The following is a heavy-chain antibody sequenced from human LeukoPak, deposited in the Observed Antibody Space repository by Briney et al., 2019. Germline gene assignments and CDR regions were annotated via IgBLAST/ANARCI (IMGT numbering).Heavy chain of an antibody. Sequence: GGSLRLSCAASGFTFSSYGMHWVRQAPGKGLEWVAVIWYGGSNKYYADSVKGRFTISRDNSKNTLYLQMNSLRAEDTAVYYCAKPPYYYDSSGYSLDYWGQGTLVTVSS. CDR2: IWYGGSNK. D-gene: IGHD3-22*01. CDR3: AKPPYYYDSSGYSLDY. CDR1: GFTFSSYG. J-gene: IGHJ4*02. V-gene: IGHV3-33*06.